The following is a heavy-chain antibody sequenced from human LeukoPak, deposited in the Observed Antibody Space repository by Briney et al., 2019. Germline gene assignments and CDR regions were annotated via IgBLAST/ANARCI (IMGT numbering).Heavy chain of an antibody. V-gene: IGHV4-39*01. CDR1: GGSISRSSYY. J-gene: IGHJ4*02. CDR3: ARHEGRYYFDY. Sequence: SETLSLTCTVSGGSISRSSYYWGWIRQPPGKGLVWIGSIYYSGSTYYNPSLKSRVTIFVDTSKNQFSLKLSSVTAADTAMYYCARHEGRYYFDYWGQGTLVTVSS. CDR2: IYYSGST.